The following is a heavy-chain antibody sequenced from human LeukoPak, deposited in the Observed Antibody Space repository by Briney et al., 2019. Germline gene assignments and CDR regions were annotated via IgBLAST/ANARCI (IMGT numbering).Heavy chain of an antibody. Sequence: SETLSLTCTVSGGSISSSSYYWGWIRQPPGKGLEWIGSIYYSGSTYYNPSLKSRVTISVDTSKNQFSLKLSSVTAADTAVYYCARVKYRSSWYEGDWFDPWGQGTLVTVSS. CDR3: ARVKYRSSWYEGDWFDP. V-gene: IGHV4-39*07. CDR2: IYYSGST. D-gene: IGHD6-13*01. J-gene: IGHJ5*02. CDR1: GGSISSSSYY.